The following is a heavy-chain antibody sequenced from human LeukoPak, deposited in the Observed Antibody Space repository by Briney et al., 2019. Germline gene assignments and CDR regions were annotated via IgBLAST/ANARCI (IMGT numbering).Heavy chain of an antibody. V-gene: IGHV3-66*01. Sequence: GGSLRLSCAASEFSVGSNYMSWVRQAPGKGLEWVSLIYSGGSTYYADSVKGRFTISRDNSKNTLYLQMNSLRAEDTAVYYCARGPSGDHNTGGQGTLVTVPS. CDR3: ARGPSGDHNT. D-gene: IGHD5-12*01. CDR2: IYSGGST. J-gene: IGHJ4*02. CDR1: EFSVGSNY.